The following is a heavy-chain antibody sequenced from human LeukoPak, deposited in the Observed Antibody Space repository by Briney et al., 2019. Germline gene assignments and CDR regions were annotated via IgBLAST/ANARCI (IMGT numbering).Heavy chain of an antibody. CDR2: ISGDGGTT. J-gene: IGHJ5*02. D-gene: IGHD6-13*01. CDR3: AKDRAAGTPYSWFDP. V-gene: IGHV3-43*02. CDR1: GFNFDDYA. Sequence: GGSLRLSCAASGFNFDDYAMHWVRQAPGKGLEWVSFISGDGGTTYYADSVKCRFTISRDNSKNSLYLQMNSLRIEDTALYYCAKDRAAGTPYSWFDPWGQGTLVTVSS.